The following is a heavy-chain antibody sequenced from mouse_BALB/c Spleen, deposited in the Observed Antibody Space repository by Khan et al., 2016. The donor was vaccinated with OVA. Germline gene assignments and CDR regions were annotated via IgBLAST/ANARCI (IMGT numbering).Heavy chain of an antibody. J-gene: IGHJ4*01. CDR3: ARSLYSSYGYALDF. Sequence: EVQLQESGPGLVKPSQSLSLTCTVTGYSITSEYAWNWIRQFPGNKLEWMGYISSTGSNSYNPSLKSRISITRNTSKNQFFLQLKSVTTEDTATYYCARSLYSSYGYALDFWGRGTSFTVSS. D-gene: IGHD3-1*01. CDR2: ISSTGSN. CDR1: GYSITSEYA. V-gene: IGHV3-2*02.